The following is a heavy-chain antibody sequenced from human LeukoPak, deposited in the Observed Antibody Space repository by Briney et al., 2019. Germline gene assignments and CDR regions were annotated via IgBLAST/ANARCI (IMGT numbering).Heavy chain of an antibody. D-gene: IGHD5/OR15-5a*01. CDR3: ARECGPYRPSVY. V-gene: IGHV4-4*02. CDR1: GGSITNTNY. J-gene: IGHJ4*02. Sequence: PSETLSRTCAVSGGSITNTNYRSWVRQPPGKGLEWIGEVNLQGSTNYNPSLMGRVAISVDTSENHISLQLASVTAADTAVYYCARECGPYRPSVYWGQGTLVTVSS. CDR2: VNLQGST.